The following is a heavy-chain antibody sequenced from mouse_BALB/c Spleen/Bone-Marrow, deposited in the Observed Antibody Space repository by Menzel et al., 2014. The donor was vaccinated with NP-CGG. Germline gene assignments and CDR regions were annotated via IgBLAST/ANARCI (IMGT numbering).Heavy chain of an antibody. CDR3: ARQLAYAMDY. J-gene: IGHJ4*01. CDR1: GFTFSDYY. CDR2: ITKGGGST. Sequence: EVMLVESGGGLVQPGGSLKLSCATSGFTFSDYYMYWVRQTPEKRLEWVAYITKGGGSTYYPDIVKGRFTTSRDNAKNTLYLQMSRLKSEDTAMYYCARQLAYAMDYWGQGTSVTDSS. D-gene: IGHD4-1*01. V-gene: IGHV5-12*02.